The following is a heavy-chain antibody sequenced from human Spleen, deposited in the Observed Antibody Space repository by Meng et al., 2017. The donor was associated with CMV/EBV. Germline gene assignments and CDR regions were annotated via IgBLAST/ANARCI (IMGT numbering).Heavy chain of an antibody. CDR2: ISSSGSTI. J-gene: IGHJ6*02. D-gene: IGHD2-15*01. Sequence: GESLKISCAASGFTFSSYEMNWVRQAPGKGLEWVSYISSSGSTIYYADSVKGRFTTSRDNAKNTLYLQMDSLRAGDTAVYYCARDGKYCSSGTCDYYVMDVWGQGTTVTVSS. V-gene: IGHV3-48*03. CDR3: ARDGKYCSSGTCDYYVMDV. CDR1: GFTFSSYE.